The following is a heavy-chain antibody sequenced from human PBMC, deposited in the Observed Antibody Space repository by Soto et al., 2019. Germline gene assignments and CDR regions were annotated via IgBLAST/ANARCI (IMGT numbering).Heavy chain of an antibody. CDR3: ARGWYGDY. D-gene: IGHD2-15*01. CDR1: GYTFTTYA. Sequence: QVHLVQSGAEVKKPGASVKVSCKGSGYTFTTYAITWVRQAPGQGLEWMGWISAHNGSTNYAQKLQGRVTVTRDTSPSTAYMELRSRRSDDTAVYYGARGWYGDYWGQEALVTVSS. V-gene: IGHV1-18*01. J-gene: IGHJ4*02. CDR2: ISAHNGST.